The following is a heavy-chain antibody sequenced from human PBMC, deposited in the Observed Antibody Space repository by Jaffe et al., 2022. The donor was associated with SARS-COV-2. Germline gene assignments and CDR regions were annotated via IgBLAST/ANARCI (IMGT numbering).Heavy chain of an antibody. CDR2: IYYSGST. D-gene: IGHD3-22*01. V-gene: IGHV4-39*01. CDR3: ARQTHSSGYRLGY. CDR1: GGSISSSSYY. J-gene: IGHJ4*02. Sequence: QLQLQEPGPRLVKPSETLFLTCTVSGGSISSSSYYWGWIRQPPGKGLEWIGSIYYSGSTFYNPSLRSRVTISVDTSKDQFSLKLSSVTAADTAVYYCARQTHSSGYRLGYWGQGTLVTVSS.